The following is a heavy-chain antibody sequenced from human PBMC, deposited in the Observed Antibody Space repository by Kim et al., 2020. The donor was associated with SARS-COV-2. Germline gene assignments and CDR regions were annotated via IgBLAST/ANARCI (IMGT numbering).Heavy chain of an antibody. J-gene: IGHJ6*02. V-gene: IGHV3-21*06. D-gene: IGHD6-13*01. Sequence: GRFTISRDNAKNSLYLKMNSRRAEDTAVYYCARDGDRIAAPDDYYYYGMDVWGQGTTVTVSS. CDR3: ARDGDRIAAPDDYYYYGMDV.